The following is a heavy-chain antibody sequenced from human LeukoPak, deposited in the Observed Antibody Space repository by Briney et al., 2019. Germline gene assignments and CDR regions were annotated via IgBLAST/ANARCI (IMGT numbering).Heavy chain of an antibody. Sequence: PGESLKISCKASGYSFSTYWIAWMRQMPGKGLEYMGIIYPGDSDTKYSPSFHGQVTISANKSISTAYLQWSSLKASDTAIYYCARLSSSSFESWGQGALVTVSS. V-gene: IGHV5-51*01. CDR1: GYSFSTYW. D-gene: IGHD6-13*01. CDR3: ARLSSSSFES. CDR2: IYPGDSDT. J-gene: IGHJ4*02.